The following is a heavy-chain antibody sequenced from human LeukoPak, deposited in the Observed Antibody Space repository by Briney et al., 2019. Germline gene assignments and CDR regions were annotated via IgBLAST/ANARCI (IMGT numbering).Heavy chain of an antibody. J-gene: IGHJ5*02. D-gene: IGHD2-2*01. V-gene: IGHV4-59*01. CDR2: IYHSGTA. CDR3: ARMGYCSSTSCYAPGGIDP. CDR1: GDSINSYY. Sequence: SETLSLTCTVSGDSINSYYWSWIRQPPGKGLEWIGYIYHSGTAHYNPSLKSRGTISLDTSKNQFSLRLSSVTAEDTAVYYCARMGYCSSTSCYAPGGIDPWGQGTLVTVSS.